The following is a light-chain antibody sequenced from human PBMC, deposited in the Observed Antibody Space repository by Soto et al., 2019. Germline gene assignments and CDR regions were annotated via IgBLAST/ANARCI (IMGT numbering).Light chain of an antibody. CDR2: LSGDGSH. V-gene: IGLV4-69*01. Sequence: QSVLTQSPSASASLGASVKLTCTLSSGHSTYDVAWHQQQPQKGPRFLMKLSGDGSHTKGDGIPDRFSGSSSGAERYLIISSLQSEDEADYFCQTWGSGIWVFGGGTQLTAL. CDR3: QTWGSGIWV. J-gene: IGLJ3*02. CDR1: SGHSTYD.